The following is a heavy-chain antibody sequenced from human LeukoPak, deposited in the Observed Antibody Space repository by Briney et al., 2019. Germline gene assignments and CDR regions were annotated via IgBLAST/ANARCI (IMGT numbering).Heavy chain of an antibody. D-gene: IGHD2-2*01. Sequence: GSLRLSCAASGFTFSGSAMHWVRQASGKGLVWVGRIRSKANSYATAYAASVKGRFTVSRDDSKNTAYLQMNSLKTEDKAVYYCTRQGLGYCSSTSCSDYWGQGTLVTVSS. V-gene: IGHV3-73*01. CDR3: TRQGLGYCSSTSCSDY. J-gene: IGHJ4*02. CDR1: GFTFSGSA. CDR2: IRSKANSYAT.